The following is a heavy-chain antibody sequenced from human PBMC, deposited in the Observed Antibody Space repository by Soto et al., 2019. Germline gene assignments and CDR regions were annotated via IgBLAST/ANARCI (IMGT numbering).Heavy chain of an antibody. CDR3: ARDQAVPWVGPFDY. CDR1: GFTFSSYW. CDR2: INSDGSST. J-gene: IGHJ4*02. Sequence: EVQLVESGGGLVQPGGSLRLSCAASGFTFSSYWMHWVRQAPGKGLVWVSRINSDGSSTSYADSVKGRFTISRDNAKNTLYLQMNSLRAEDTAVHYCARDQAVPWVGPFDYWGQGTLVTVSS. V-gene: IGHV3-74*01. D-gene: IGHD6-19*01.